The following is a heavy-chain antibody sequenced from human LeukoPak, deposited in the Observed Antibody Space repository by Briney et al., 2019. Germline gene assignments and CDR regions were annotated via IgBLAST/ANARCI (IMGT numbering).Heavy chain of an antibody. CDR1: GFTYSIYW. V-gene: IGHV3-74*01. CDR3: ARGQMIDY. J-gene: IGHJ4*02. CDR2: INSDGSSS. D-gene: IGHD5-24*01. Sequence: GGSLRLSCAASGFTYSIYWMNWVRQAPGKGLVWVSHINSDGSSSNYADSVKGRFTISRDNAKNTLYMQMNSLRAEDTAVYFCARGQMIDYWGQGTLVTVSS.